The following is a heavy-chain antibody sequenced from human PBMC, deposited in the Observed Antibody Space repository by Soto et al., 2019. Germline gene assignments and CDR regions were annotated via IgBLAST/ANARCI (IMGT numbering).Heavy chain of an antibody. J-gene: IGHJ6*02. V-gene: IGHV4-31*03. Sequence: PSETLSLTCTVSGGSISSGGYYWSWIRKHPGTGLEWIGYIYYSGSTYYTTSLKSRVPISVDTSKNQFSLKLSSVTAADTAVYYCARTKTPSYGMDVWGQGTPVTVSS. CDR3: ARTKTPSYGMDV. CDR2: IYYSGST. CDR1: GGSISSGGYY.